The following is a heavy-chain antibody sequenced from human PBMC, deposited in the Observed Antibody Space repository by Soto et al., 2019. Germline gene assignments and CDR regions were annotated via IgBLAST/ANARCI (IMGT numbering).Heavy chain of an antibody. CDR3: ARVSGTYYYGMDV. J-gene: IGHJ6*02. Sequence: WWSWVRQPPGKGLEWIGEIYHSGSTNYNPSLKSRVTISVDKSKNQFSLNLSSVTAADTAVYYCARVSGTYYYGMDVWGQGTTVTVSS. CDR1: W. D-gene: IGHD1-26*01. CDR2: IYHSGST. V-gene: IGHV4-4*02.